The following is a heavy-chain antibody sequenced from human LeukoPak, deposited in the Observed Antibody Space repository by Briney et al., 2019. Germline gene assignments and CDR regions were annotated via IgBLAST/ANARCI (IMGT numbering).Heavy chain of an antibody. CDR3: ARGAPVGPTGYFQH. CDR1: GASISGSGYY. CDR2: IYSSGST. Sequence: PSETLSLTCTVSGASISGSGYYWGWVRQPPGKGLEWIGSIYSSGSTYYNPSLKSRVTISVDTSKNQFSLKLSSVTAADTAVYYCARGAPVGPTGYFQHWGQGTLVTVSS. J-gene: IGHJ1*01. V-gene: IGHV4-39*07. D-gene: IGHD3-9*01.